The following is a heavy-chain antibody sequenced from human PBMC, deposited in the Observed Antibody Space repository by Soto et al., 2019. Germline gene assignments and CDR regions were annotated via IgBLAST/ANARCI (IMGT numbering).Heavy chain of an antibody. D-gene: IGHD4-4*01. CDR1: GGSFSGYY. Sequence: SETLSLTCAVYGGSFSGYYWSWIRQPPGKGLEWIGEINHSGSTNYNPSLKSRVTISVDTSKNQFSLKLSSVTAADTAVYYCARVMTTVTWYYYYGMDVWGQGTTVTVSS. J-gene: IGHJ6*02. CDR3: ARVMTTVTWYYYYGMDV. CDR2: INHSGST. V-gene: IGHV4-34*01.